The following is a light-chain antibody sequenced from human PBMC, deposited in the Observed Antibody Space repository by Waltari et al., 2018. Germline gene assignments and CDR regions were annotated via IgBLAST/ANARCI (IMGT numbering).Light chain of an antibody. CDR2: RDS. CDR3: QVGDSSWV. CDR1: NIGKKN. Sequence: SYELTQPPSVSVALGQTATIPCGGNNIGKKNVHRYQQKAGQAPVLVIYRDSNRPSGIPGRFSGSNSRNAATLTISRVQADDAADYYCQVGDSSWVFGGGSKLTVL. J-gene: IGLJ3*02. V-gene: IGLV3-9*01.